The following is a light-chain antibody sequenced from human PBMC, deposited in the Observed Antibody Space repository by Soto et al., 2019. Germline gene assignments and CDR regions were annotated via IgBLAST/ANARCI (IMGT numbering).Light chain of an antibody. Sequence: EIVLTQSPGTLSLSPGERATLSCRASQSGFDIYLAWYQQKPGQAPRLLIYGASNRATGIPDRFSGSGSGTDFTLTISRLEPEDSAVYYGHHYDNPPWTVGQGTRVEIK. V-gene: IGKV3-20*01. CDR2: GAS. J-gene: IGKJ1*01. CDR1: QSGFDIY. CDR3: HHYDNPPWT.